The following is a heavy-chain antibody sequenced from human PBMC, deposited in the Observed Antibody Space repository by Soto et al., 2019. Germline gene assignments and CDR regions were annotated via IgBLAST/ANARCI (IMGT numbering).Heavy chain of an antibody. CDR2: IKSKADGGTT. V-gene: IGHV3-15*01. Sequence: GGSLRLSCAASGFTFINAWMSWVRQAPGKGLEWVGRIKSKADGGTTHYSAPVKGRFTISRDASNITLYLQMNSLKTEDTAVYYCTTEGITMALYFDYWGQGTLVTVSS. J-gene: IGHJ4*02. CDR1: GFTFINAW. CDR3: TTEGITMALYFDY. D-gene: IGHD3-10*01.